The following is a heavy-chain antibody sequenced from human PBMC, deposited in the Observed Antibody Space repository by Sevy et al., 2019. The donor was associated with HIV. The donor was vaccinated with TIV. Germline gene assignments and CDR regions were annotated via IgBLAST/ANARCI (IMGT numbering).Heavy chain of an antibody. D-gene: IGHD1-1*01. CDR2: IYFTGNT. J-gene: IGHJ4*02. Sequence: SQSLSLTCSVSGGSISSYFWTWVRQSPGKGLEWIGNIYFTGNTDYSPSLKSRVTLSLDTSKSHFSLILNSVTAADTAVYYCARDSTTRPRVLDYWGQGTLVTVSS. CDR1: GGSISSYF. V-gene: IGHV4-59*01. CDR3: ARDSTTRPRVLDY.